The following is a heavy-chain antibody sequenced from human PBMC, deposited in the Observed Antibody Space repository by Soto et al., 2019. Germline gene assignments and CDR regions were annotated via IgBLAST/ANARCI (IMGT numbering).Heavy chain of an antibody. V-gene: IGHV4-4*02. D-gene: IGHD6-13*01. CDR3: AGAGSSWYDGMDV. CDR1: GGSISSSNW. Sequence: SETLSLTCAVSGGSISSSNWWSWVRQPPGKGLEWMGEIYHSGSTNYNPSLKSRVTISVDKSKNQFSLKLSSVTAADTAVYYCAGAGSSWYDGMDVWGQGTTVTVSS. CDR2: IYHSGST. J-gene: IGHJ6*02.